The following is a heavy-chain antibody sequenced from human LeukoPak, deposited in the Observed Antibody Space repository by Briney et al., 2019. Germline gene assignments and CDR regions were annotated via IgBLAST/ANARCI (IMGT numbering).Heavy chain of an antibody. V-gene: IGHV3-30-3*01. CDR3: ARDPYYDSSGYCDY. CDR2: ISYDGSNK. Sequence: GGSLRLSCAASGFTFSSYAVHWVRQAPGKGLEWVAVISYDGSNKYYADSVKGRFTISRDNSKNTLYLQMNSLRAEDTAVYYCARDPYYDSSGYCDYWGQGTLVTVSS. CDR1: GFTFSSYA. D-gene: IGHD3-22*01. J-gene: IGHJ4*02.